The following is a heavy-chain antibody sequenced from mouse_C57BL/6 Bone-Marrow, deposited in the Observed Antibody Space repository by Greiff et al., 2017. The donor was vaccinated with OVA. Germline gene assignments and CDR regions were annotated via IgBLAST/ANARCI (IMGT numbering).Heavy chain of an antibody. Sequence: EVQLQQSGTELVKPGASVKLSCKTSGYTFTSYWMHWVKQRPGQGLEWIGAIHPGNSDTSYNQKFKGKAKLTAVTSASSAYMALSSLTNEDSAVYYCTSSGTTAHYWGQGTTLTVAS. D-gene: IGHD1-2*01. CDR2: IHPGNSDT. V-gene: IGHV1-5*01. CDR1: GYTFTSYW. J-gene: IGHJ2*01. CDR3: TSSGTTAHY.